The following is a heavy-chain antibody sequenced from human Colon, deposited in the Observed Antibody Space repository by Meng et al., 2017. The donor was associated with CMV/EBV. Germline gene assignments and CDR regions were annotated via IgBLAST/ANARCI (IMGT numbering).Heavy chain of an antibody. CDR2: ISSSSSYI. Sequence: GGSLRLSCAASGFTFSSYSMNWVRQAPGKGLEWVSSISSSSSYIYYADSVKGRFTVSRDNAKNSVFLQMDSLTAEDTAVYYCARGWPPDYWDQGTLVTVSS. D-gene: IGHD6-13*01. CDR3: ARGWPPDY. J-gene: IGHJ4*02. CDR1: GFTFSSYS. V-gene: IGHV3-21*06.